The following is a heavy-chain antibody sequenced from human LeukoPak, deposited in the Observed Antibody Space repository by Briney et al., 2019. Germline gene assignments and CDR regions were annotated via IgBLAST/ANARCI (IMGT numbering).Heavy chain of an antibody. CDR2: ISSSSSYI. V-gene: IGHV3-21*01. J-gene: IGHJ4*02. D-gene: IGHD6-19*01. CDR1: GFTFSSYA. CDR3: ARGPGSGWYNY. Sequence: KPGGSLRLSCAASGFTFSSYAMNWVRQAPGKGLEWVSSISSSSSYIYYADSLKGRFTISRDNAENSLYLQMNSLRAEDTAVYFCARGPGSGWYNYWGQGTLVTVSS.